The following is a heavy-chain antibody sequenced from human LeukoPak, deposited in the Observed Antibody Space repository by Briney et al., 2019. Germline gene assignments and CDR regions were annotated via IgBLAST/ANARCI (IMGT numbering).Heavy chain of an antibody. J-gene: IGHJ4*02. Sequence: GGSLRLSCAPSRFTFSSYAMSWVRQAPGHGLEWVSAISGSGGSTYYADSAKGRFTISRDNSKNTLYLQMNSLRAEDTAVYYCAKDQSRYSSGWYVSDYFDYWGQGTLVTVSS. CDR2: ISGSGGST. CDR1: RFTFSSYA. V-gene: IGHV3-23*01. CDR3: AKDQSRYSSGWYVSDYFDY. D-gene: IGHD6-19*01.